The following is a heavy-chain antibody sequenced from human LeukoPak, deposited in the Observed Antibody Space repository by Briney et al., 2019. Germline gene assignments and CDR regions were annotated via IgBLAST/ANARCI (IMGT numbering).Heavy chain of an antibody. D-gene: IGHD3-9*01. J-gene: IGHJ5*02. CDR2: ISYDGGNK. Sequence: GRSLRLSCAASGFTFSSYGMHWVRQAPGKGLEWVAVISYDGGNKYYADSVKGRFTISRDNSKNTLYLQMNSLRAEDTAVYYCAKSRRITIALFNWFDPWGQGTLVTVSS. CDR1: GFTFSSYG. CDR3: AKSRRITIALFNWFDP. V-gene: IGHV3-30*18.